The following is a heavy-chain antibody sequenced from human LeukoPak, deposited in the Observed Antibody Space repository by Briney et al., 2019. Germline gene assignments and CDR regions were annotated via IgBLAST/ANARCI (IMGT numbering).Heavy chain of an antibody. V-gene: IGHV3-66*01. CDR1: GFAFSSYE. J-gene: IGHJ4*02. CDR3: ARDTAY. CDR2: IYSGGST. Sequence: GGSLRLSCAASGFAFSSYEMNWVRQAPGKGLEWVSVIYSGGSTYYADSVKGRFTISRDNSKNTLYLQMNSLRAEDTAVYYCARDTAYWGQGTLVTVSS.